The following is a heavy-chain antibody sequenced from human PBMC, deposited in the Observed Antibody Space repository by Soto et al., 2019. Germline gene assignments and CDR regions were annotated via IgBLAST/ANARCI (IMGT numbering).Heavy chain of an antibody. D-gene: IGHD1-1*01. CDR2: ASHTGGT. CDR3: ARSRNLDV. V-gene: IGHV4-34*01. CDR1: GGSFSGWH. J-gene: IGHJ6*02. Sequence: QVQVQQWGAGLLKFSETLSLTCAVNGGSFSGWHWNWIRQPPGKGLEWIGEASHTGGTNYNPSLESRVTMSVARSRNQLSLKLTSVSAADTAVYYCARSRNLDVWGPGTMVIVSS.